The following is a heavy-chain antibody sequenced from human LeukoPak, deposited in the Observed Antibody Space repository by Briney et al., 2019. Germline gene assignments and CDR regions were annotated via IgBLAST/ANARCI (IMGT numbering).Heavy chain of an antibody. Sequence: SVTVSCKASGGTFSSYAISWVRQAPGQGLEWMGRIIPILGIANYAQKFQGRVTITAGKSTSTAYMELSSLRSEDTAVYYCARVRPPHAFDIWGQGTMVTVSS. CDR2: IIPILGIA. CDR1: GGTFSSYA. J-gene: IGHJ3*02. V-gene: IGHV1-69*04. CDR3: ARVRPPHAFDI.